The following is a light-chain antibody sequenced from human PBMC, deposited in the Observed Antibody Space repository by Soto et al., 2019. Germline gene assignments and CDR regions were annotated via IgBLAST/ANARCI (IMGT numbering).Light chain of an antibody. J-gene: IGKJ1*01. CDR2: GAS. CDR1: QSVSSSY. CDR3: QQYGSSPLT. V-gene: IGKV3-20*01. Sequence: EIVLTQSPGTLSLSPGERATLSCRASQSVSSSYLAWYQQKPGQAPRLLIYGASSRATGIPDRFSGSGSGTDFTLTISRLEPEDFAVYYCQQYGSSPLTFGQGTKGNQT.